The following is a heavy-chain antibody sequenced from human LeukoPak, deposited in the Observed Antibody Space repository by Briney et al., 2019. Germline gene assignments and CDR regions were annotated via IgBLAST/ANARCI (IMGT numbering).Heavy chain of an antibody. CDR2: INPRGDEA. CDR1: GFTFSSYW. Sequence: ASVKVSCKASGFTFSSYWMHWVRQAPGQGLEWMGVINPRGDEAVYAQKFQGRVTITADESTSTAYMELSSLRSEDTAVYYCARHRTKGYCSSTSCYTPYYYGMDVWGQGTTVTVSS. D-gene: IGHD2-2*02. J-gene: IGHJ6*02. CDR3: ARHRTKGYCSSTSCYTPYYYGMDV. V-gene: IGHV1-46*01.